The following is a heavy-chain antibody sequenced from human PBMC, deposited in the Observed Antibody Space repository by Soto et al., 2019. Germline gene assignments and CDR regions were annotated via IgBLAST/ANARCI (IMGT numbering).Heavy chain of an antibody. Sequence: PSETLSLTCAVSGGSISSSNWWSWVRQPPGKGLEWIGYIYHSGSTNYNPSLKSRVTISVDKSKNQFSLKLSSVTAADTAVYYCATAYGTTGTTIDYWGQGTLVTVSS. V-gene: IGHV4-4*02. CDR3: ATAYGTTGTTIDY. CDR2: IYHSGST. CDR1: GGSISSSNW. D-gene: IGHD1-1*01. J-gene: IGHJ4*02.